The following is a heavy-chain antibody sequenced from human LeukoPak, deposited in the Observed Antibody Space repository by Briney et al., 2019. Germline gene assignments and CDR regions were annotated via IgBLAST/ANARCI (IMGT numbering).Heavy chain of an antibody. CDR2: IYYSGST. Sequence: SESLSLTCTVAAPSISIYYWSSIRHPPGKGLEWIGYIYYSGSTNYNPSLKSRVTISVDTTKNQFSLKLSSVTAADTAVYYCARGYCSGGSCFLSVWFDPWGQGTLVTVSS. D-gene: IGHD2-15*01. V-gene: IGHV4-59*01. CDR3: ARGYCSGGSCFLSVWFDP. CDR1: APSISIYY. J-gene: IGHJ5*02.